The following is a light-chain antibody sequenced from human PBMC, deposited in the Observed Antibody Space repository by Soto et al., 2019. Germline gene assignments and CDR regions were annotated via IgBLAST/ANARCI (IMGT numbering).Light chain of an antibody. CDR1: QSVGNS. CDR2: DAS. V-gene: IGKV3-11*01. Sequence: EIVMTQSPATLSLSPGEGATLSCRASQSVGNSLAWYQHKLGQAPRLLIFDASNRATGMPARFSGSGSGTDFTLTISSLEPEDSALYYWQQGSKWPLTFGQGTRLEIK. CDR3: QQGSKWPLT. J-gene: IGKJ5*01.